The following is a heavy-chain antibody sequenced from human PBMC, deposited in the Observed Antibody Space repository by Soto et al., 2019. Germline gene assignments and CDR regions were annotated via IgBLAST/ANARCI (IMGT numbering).Heavy chain of an antibody. Sequence: QVQLQESGPGLVKPSQTLSLTCTVSGGSISSGGYYWSWIRQHPGKGLGWIGYIYYSGSTYYNPCLDIRITISVDTSKNQFSVKLSSVTAADTAVYYCARNGERWILGYYFDCWGQGTLVTVSS. CDR2: IYYSGST. D-gene: IGHD2-2*03. V-gene: IGHV4-31*03. CDR3: ARNGERWILGYYFDC. CDR1: GGSISSGGYY. J-gene: IGHJ4*02.